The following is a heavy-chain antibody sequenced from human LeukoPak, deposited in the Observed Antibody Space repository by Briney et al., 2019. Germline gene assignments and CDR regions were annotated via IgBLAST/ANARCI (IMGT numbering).Heavy chain of an antibody. CDR3: AKGGGCSGGSCYTHYYYYYMDV. D-gene: IGHD2-15*01. Sequence: GGSLRLSCAASGFTFSSYAMSWVRQAPGKGLEWVSAISGSGGSTYYADSVKGRFTISRDNSKNTLYLQMNSLGAEDTAVYYCAKGGGCSGGSCYTHYYYYYMDVWGKGTTVTVSS. V-gene: IGHV3-23*01. CDR1: GFTFSSYA. J-gene: IGHJ6*03. CDR2: ISGSGGST.